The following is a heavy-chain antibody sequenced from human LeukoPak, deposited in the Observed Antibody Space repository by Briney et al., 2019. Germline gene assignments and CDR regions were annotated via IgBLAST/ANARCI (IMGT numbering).Heavy chain of an antibody. V-gene: IGHV3-23*01. D-gene: IGHD6-13*01. CDR1: GFTFNNFA. Sequence: GGSLRLSCAASGFTFNNFAMSWVRQAPGKGLDWVSGLSGSGSSTFYADSVKGRFIISSDNSNSTLYLQMNSLRAEDTAVYYCAKRPKYGNSWIDFWGQGTLVTVSS. CDR2: LSGSGSST. CDR3: AKRPKYGNSWIDF. J-gene: IGHJ4*02.